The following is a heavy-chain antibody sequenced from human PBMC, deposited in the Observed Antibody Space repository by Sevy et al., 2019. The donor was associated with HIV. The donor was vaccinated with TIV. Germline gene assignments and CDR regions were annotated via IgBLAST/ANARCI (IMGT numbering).Heavy chain of an antibody. D-gene: IGHD2-21*01. CDR1: GFTFSSYA. V-gene: IGHV3-23*01. CDR2: ISGSGGSGDKT. Sequence: GGSLRLSCAASGFTFSSYAMNWVRQAPGKGLEWVSGISGSGGSGDKTNYADSVKGRFTISRDNARNSVYLQMNSLRVEDTAMYYCASDYSWGQGTLVTVSS. CDR3: ASDYS. J-gene: IGHJ4*02.